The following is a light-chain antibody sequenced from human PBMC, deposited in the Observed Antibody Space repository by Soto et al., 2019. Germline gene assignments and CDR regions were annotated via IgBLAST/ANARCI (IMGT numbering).Light chain of an antibody. CDR2: DVN. Sequence: QSALTQPDSVSGSPVQSITISCTGTSSDVGGYNYVSWYQQHPGKAPKVMIYDVNNRPSGVSNRFSGSKSGNTAALTISGFQAEDEADYYCCSYTGSSTLVVFGTGTELTVL. V-gene: IGLV2-14*01. CDR1: SSDVGGYNY. J-gene: IGLJ1*01. CDR3: CSYTGSSTLVV.